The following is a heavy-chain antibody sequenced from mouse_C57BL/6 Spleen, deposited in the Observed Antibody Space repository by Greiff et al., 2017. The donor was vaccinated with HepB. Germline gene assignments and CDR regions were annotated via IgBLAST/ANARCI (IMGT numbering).Heavy chain of an antibody. D-gene: IGHD1-1*01. V-gene: IGHV1-64*01. CDR2: IHPNSGST. J-gene: IGHJ4*01. CDR1: GYTFTSYW. Sequence: VQLQQSGAELVKPGASVKLSCKASGYTFTSYWMHWVKQRPGQGLEWIGMIHPNSGSTNYNEKFKSKATLTVDKSSRTAYRQLRSLTSEDYAVYYCARTPVRYYYDSSYNYARDYWGQGTSVTVSS. CDR3: ARTPVRYYYDSSYNYARDY.